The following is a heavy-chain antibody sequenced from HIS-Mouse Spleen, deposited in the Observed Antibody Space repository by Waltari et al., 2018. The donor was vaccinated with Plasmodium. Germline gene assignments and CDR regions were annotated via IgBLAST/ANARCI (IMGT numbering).Heavy chain of an antibody. V-gene: IGHV4-34*01. CDR1: GGSFSGYY. D-gene: IGHD6-13*01. CDR3: ARGRRVESAAAYWYFDL. CDR2: NNHSGST. Sequence: QVQLQQWGAGLLKPSETLSLTCAVYGGSFSGYYWSWIRQPPGKGLEWLGENNHSGSTNYNPSLKSRGTISVETSKNQFSLKRSSVTAADTAVYYCARGRRVESAAAYWYFDLWGRGTLVTVSS. J-gene: IGHJ2*01.